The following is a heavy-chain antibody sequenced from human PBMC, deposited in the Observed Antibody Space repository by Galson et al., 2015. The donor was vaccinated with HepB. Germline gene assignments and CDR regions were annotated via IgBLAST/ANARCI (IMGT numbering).Heavy chain of an antibody. Sequence: ETLSLTCTVSGGSISSYYWSWIRQPPGKGLEWIGYIYYSGSTNYNPSLKSRVTISVDTSKNQFSLKLSSVTAADTAVYYCARRGYCSSTSCYAAAWYFDLWGRGTLVTVSS. CDR1: GGSISSYY. CDR2: IYYSGST. V-gene: IGHV4-59*08. J-gene: IGHJ2*01. CDR3: ARRGYCSSTSCYAAAWYFDL. D-gene: IGHD2-2*01.